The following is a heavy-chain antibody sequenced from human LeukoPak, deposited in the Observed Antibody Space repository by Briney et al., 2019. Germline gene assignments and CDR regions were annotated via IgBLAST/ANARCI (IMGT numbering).Heavy chain of an antibody. CDR3: ARDALTMVRGVIIKAWAFDI. D-gene: IGHD3-10*01. Sequence: SQTLSLTCAISGDSVSSNSAAWNWIRQSPSRGLEWLGRTYYRSKWYNDYAVSVKSRITINPDTSKNQFSLQLNSVTPEDTAVYYCARDALTMVRGVIIKAWAFDIWGQGTMVTVSS. CDR2: TYYRSKWYN. CDR1: GDSVSSNSAA. J-gene: IGHJ3*02. V-gene: IGHV6-1*01.